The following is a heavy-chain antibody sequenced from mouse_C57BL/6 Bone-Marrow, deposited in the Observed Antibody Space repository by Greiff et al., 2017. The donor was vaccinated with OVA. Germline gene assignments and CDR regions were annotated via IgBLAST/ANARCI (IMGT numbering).Heavy chain of an antibody. Sequence: QVQLQQPGAELVMPGASVKLSCKASGYTFTSYWMHWVKQRPGQGLEWIGEIDPSDSYPNYNQKFKGKSTLTVDKSSSTAYMQLSSLTSEDSAVYYCARGYDGYSGYWGQGTTLTVSS. D-gene: IGHD2-3*01. CDR1: GYTFTSYW. J-gene: IGHJ2*01. CDR2: IDPSDSYP. V-gene: IGHV1-69*01. CDR3: ARGYDGYSGY.